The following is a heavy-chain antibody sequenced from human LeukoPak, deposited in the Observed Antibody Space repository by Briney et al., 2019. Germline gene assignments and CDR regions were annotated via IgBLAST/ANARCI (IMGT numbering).Heavy chain of an antibody. CDR3: ATHPPPDENMGYGDAGY. J-gene: IGHJ4*02. CDR2: INPIVGSA. D-gene: IGHD4-17*01. V-gene: IGHV1-69*01. Sequence: SVKVSCKASGGTFSSYAISWVRQAPGQGLEWMGGINPIVGSANYAQKFQGRVTITADESTSTAYMELSSLRSEDTAVYYCATHPPPDENMGYGDAGYWGQGTLVTVSS. CDR1: GGTFSSYA.